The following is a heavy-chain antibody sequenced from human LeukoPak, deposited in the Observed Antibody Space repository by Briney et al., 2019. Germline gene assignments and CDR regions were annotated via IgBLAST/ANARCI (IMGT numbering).Heavy chain of an antibody. Sequence: SETLSLTCTVSGGSISSYYWSWIRQPPGKGLEWIGYIYYSGSTNYNPSLKSRVTISVDTSKNQFSLKLSSVTAADTAVYYCARGTSYYYYDSSGYYYVAGRSDAFDIWGQGTMVTVSS. J-gene: IGHJ3*02. CDR3: ARGTSYYYYDSSGYYYVAGRSDAFDI. V-gene: IGHV4-59*12. D-gene: IGHD3-22*01. CDR1: GGSISSYY. CDR2: IYYSGST.